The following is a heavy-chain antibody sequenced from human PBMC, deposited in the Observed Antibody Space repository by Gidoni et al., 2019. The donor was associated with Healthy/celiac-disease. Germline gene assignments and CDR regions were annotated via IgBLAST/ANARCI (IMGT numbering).Heavy chain of an antibody. CDR2: ISSSSSYI. CDR1: VFTFSSYS. V-gene: IGHV3-21*01. D-gene: IGHD6-13*01. Sequence: EVQLVESGGGLVKPGGSLRLSCAASVFTFSSYSMNWVRQAPGKGLEWVSSISSSSSYIYYADSVKGRFTISRDNAKNSLYLQMNSLRAEDTAVYYCAREEYSSSWYAYWGQGTLVTVSS. J-gene: IGHJ4*02. CDR3: AREEYSSSWYAY.